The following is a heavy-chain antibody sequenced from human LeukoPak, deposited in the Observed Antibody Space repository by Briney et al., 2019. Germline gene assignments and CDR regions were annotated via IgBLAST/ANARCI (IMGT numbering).Heavy chain of an antibody. CDR3: ARSPYNWNYGDY. V-gene: IGHV3-23*01. Sequence: GESLRLSCAASGFTFSSYAMSWVRQAPGKGLEWVSGISGSGRSTNYADSVKGRFTISRDNSKNTLYLQMNSLRAEDTAIYYCARSPYNWNYGDYWGQGTLVTVSS. CDR2: ISGSGRST. D-gene: IGHD1-20*01. J-gene: IGHJ4*02. CDR1: GFTFSSYA.